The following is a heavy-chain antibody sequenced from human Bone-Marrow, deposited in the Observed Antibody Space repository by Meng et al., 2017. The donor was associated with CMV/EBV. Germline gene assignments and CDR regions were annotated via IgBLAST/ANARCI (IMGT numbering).Heavy chain of an antibody. D-gene: IGHD2-21*01. Sequence: GESLKISCAASGFSFSDYYMSWIRQAPGKGLEWVSYISRSGNTIYYADSVKGRCTISRDNAKKSLYLQMKGLRAEDTAVYYCSGSPSGVDECYTDDWGQGTLVTVSS. V-gene: IGHV3-11*01. CDR1: GFSFSDYY. CDR3: SGSPSGVDECYTDD. J-gene: IGHJ4*01. CDR2: ISRSGNTI.